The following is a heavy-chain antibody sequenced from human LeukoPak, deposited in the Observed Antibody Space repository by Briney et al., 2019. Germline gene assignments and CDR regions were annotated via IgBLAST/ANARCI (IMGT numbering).Heavy chain of an antibody. CDR2: IYTSGST. Sequence: SETLPLTCTVSGGPLSSYHWSWIRQPPGKGLEWIGYIYTSGSTNYNPSLKSRVTISVDTSKNQFSLKLSSVTAADTAVYYCARHEPNSNYVSQYYALDIWGQGTMVTVSS. V-gene: IGHV4-4*09. CDR1: GGPLSSYH. CDR3: ARHEPNSNYVSQYYALDI. J-gene: IGHJ3*02. D-gene: IGHD4-11*01.